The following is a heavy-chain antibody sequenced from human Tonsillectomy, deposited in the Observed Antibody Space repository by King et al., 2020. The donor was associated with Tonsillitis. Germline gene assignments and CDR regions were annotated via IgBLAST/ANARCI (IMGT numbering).Heavy chain of an antibody. D-gene: IGHD3-10*01. V-gene: IGHV4-34*01. CDR3: AREIGFGELAMDY. CDR2: IKHSGST. CDR1: GGSFSGYY. Sequence: VQLQQWGAGLLKPSETLSLTCAVYGGSFSGYYWSWIRQPPGKGLEWIGVIKHSGSTNYNPSLKSRVTISVDTSKNQFSLKLSSVTAADTAVYYCAREIGFGELAMDYWGQGTLVTVSS. J-gene: IGHJ4*02.